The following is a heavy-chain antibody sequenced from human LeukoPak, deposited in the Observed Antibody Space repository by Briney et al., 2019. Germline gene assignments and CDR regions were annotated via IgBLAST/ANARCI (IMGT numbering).Heavy chain of an antibody. D-gene: IGHD3-10*01. Sequence: TLSLTCTVSGGSISSGSYYWSWIRQPAGKGLEWIGRIYTSGSTNYNPSLKSRVTISVDTSKNQFSLKLSSVTAADTAVYYCARALHPEYGSGSYYNSSLWFDPWGQGTLVTVSS. CDR3: ARALHPEYGSGSYYNSSLWFDP. V-gene: IGHV4-61*02. CDR2: IYTSGST. CDR1: GGSISSGSYY. J-gene: IGHJ5*02.